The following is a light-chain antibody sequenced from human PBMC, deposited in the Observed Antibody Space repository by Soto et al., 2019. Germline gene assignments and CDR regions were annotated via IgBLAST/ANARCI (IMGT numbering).Light chain of an antibody. J-gene: IGKJ1*01. CDR2: KAS. CDR3: QQYNSYSQT. CDR1: QSISSW. V-gene: IGKV1-5*03. Sequence: DIEITQSPSTLSASVGDRVTITCQASQSISSWLAWYQQKPGKAPKLLIYKASSLESGVPPRFSGSGSGTEFTLTISSLQPDDFATYYCQQYNSYSQTFGQGTKVDIK.